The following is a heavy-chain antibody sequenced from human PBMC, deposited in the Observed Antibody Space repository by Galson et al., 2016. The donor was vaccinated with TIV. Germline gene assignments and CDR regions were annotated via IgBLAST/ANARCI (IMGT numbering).Heavy chain of an antibody. CDR3: ARHGEMSTISHSHKYGMDV. D-gene: IGHD5-24*01. CDR1: GYTFTRFG. J-gene: IGHJ6*02. V-gene: IGHV1-18*01. CDR2: ISAYNGNT. Sequence: SVKVSCKASGYTFTRFGISWVRQAPGQGLEWMGWISAYNGNTKYEQKLQGRVTVTTDTSTNTAYMELRSLRSDDTAVYYCARHGEMSTISHSHKYGMDVWGQGTTVTISS.